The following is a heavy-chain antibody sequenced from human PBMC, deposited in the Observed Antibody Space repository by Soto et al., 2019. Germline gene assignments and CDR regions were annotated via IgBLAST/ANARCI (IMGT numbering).Heavy chain of an antibody. V-gene: IGHV1-69*09. Sequence: QVQLVQSGAEVKKPASSVKVSCKTSGGTFVRHVISWVRQAPGQGPEWMGKINPLSGISNYAQKFQDRVTFTADTESSTAYMELSSMRSYDTAVYYCSTPACAATWRCTSHNLDHWGPGALVTGSS. D-gene: IGHD2-2*01. CDR2: INPLSGIS. CDR3: STPACAATWRCTSHNLDH. J-gene: IGHJ4*02. CDR1: GGTFVRHV.